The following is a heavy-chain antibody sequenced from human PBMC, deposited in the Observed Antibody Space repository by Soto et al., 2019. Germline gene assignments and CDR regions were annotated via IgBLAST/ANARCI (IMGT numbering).Heavy chain of an antibody. J-gene: IGHJ6*02. CDR3: VKETRGNWGQMAD. CDR2: MTDSGDRT. V-gene: IGHV3-23*01. D-gene: IGHD7-27*01. CDR1: GFTFSNYG. Sequence: EVQLLESGGGLVQPGGSLRLSCAGSGFTFSNYGMSWGRQAPGQGREWGTSMTDSGDRTEYAYSVKGRFTISRDNTKNTLYLQITSLRAEDPAVYYCVKETRGNWGQMADWGRGTTVTVSS.